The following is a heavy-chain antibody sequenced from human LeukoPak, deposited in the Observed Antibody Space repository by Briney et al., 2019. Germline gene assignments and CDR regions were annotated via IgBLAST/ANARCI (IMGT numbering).Heavy chain of an antibody. Sequence: TGGSLRLSCAASGFTFSSYAMHWVRQAPGKGLEWVAVISYDGSNKYYADSVKGRFTISRDNVKNSLYLQMNSLRADDTAVYYCARGRNRVGATFDYWGQGTLVTVSS. CDR1: GFTFSSYA. CDR3: ARGRNRVGATFDY. D-gene: IGHD1-26*01. CDR2: ISYDGSNK. J-gene: IGHJ4*02. V-gene: IGHV3-30*04.